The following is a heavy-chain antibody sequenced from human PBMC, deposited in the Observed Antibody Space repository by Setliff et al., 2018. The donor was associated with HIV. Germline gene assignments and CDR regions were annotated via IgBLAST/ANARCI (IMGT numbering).Heavy chain of an antibody. D-gene: IGHD3-3*01. J-gene: IGHJ4*02. CDR2: ITDDNRDT. V-gene: IGHV1-18*01. CDR3: ARVVDRDYDFWSAYEY. CDR1: GYMFGPYG. Sequence: ASVKVSCKASGYMFGPYGFSWVRQVPGQRLEWMGWITDDNRDTHSARNFQGRVTMTRDTSLSTAYMELSWLTSDDTAVYYCARVVDRDYDFWSAYEYWGQGTMVTVSS.